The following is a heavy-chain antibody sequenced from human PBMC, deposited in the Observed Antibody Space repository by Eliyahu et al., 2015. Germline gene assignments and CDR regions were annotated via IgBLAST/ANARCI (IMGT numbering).Heavy chain of an antibody. CDR2: INHSGST. J-gene: IGHJ6*03. CDR3: ARGRIAATTSYYMDV. CDR1: GASFSGYY. Sequence: QVQLQQWGAGLLKPSETLSLTCAVYGASFSGYYWSWIRQPPGKGLEWIGEINHSGSTNYNPSLKSRVTISVDTSKNQFSLKLSSVTAADTAVYYCARGRIAATTSYYMDVWGKGTTVTVSS. V-gene: IGHV4-34*01. D-gene: IGHD6-13*01.